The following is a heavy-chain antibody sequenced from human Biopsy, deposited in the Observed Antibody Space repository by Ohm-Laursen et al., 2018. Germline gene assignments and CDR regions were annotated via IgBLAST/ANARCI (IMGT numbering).Heavy chain of an antibody. V-gene: IGHV4-4*07. CDR3: ARWTPEYDSSRYYLDAFDI. CDR2: IYSSGRT. D-gene: IGHD3-22*01. CDR1: GGSLSSYY. Sequence: GTLSLTCTVSGGSLSSYYWSWIRQPAGKGLEWNGRIYSSGRTNYNPSLKSRVTLSMDTSKRQFSLKLSFVTAADTAVYYCARWTPEYDSSRYYLDAFDIWGQGTKVTVSS. J-gene: IGHJ3*02.